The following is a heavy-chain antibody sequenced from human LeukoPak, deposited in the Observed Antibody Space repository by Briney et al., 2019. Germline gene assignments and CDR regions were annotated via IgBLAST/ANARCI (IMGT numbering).Heavy chain of an antibody. Sequence: GGSLRLSCAASGFTFDDYGMSWVRQAPGKGLEWVSGINWNGGSTGYADSVKGRFTISRDNSKNTLYLQMNSLRAEDTAVYYCARWGDNKILDYWGQGTLVTVSS. D-gene: IGHD3-16*01. CDR2: INWNGGST. CDR3: ARWGDNKILDY. CDR1: GFTFDDYG. J-gene: IGHJ4*02. V-gene: IGHV3-20*04.